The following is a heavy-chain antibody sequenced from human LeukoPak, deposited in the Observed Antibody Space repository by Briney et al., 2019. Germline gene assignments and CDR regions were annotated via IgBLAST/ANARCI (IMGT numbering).Heavy chain of an antibody. V-gene: IGHV1-8*03. J-gene: IGHJ4*02. Sequence: ASVKVSCKASGYTFTSYDINWVRQATGQGLEWMGWMNPNSGNTGYAQKFQGRVTITRNTSISTAYMELSSLRSEDTAMYYCAKSLFGEFFDYWGQGTLVTVSS. D-gene: IGHD3-10*02. CDR1: GYTFTSYD. CDR2: MNPNSGNT. CDR3: AKSLFGEFFDY.